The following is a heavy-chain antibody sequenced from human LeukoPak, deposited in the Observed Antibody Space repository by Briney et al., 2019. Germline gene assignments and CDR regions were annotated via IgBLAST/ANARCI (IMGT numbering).Heavy chain of an antibody. CDR2: INPNSGGT. V-gene: IGHV1-2*02. CDR1: GYTFTGYY. J-gene: IGHJ5*02. D-gene: IGHD2-2*01. CDR3: ARAGDIVVVPAANWFDP. Sequence: ASVKISCKASGYTFTGYYMHWVRQAPGQGLEWMGWINPNSGGTNYAQKFQGRVTMTRDTSISTAYMELSRLRSDDTAVYYCARAGDIVVVPAANWFDPWGQGTLVTVSS.